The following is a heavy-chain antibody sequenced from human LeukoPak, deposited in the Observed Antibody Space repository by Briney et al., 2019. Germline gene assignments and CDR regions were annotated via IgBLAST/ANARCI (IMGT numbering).Heavy chain of an antibody. CDR3: ARWFCSNTNCYYDY. J-gene: IGHJ4*02. V-gene: IGHV3-7*03. D-gene: IGHD2-2*01. CDR1: GFTFSSYW. Sequence: PGGSLRLSCAASGFTFSSYWMSWVRQAPGKGLEWVANIKQDGSEKYYLDSVKGRFTIFRDNSKNTLYLQMNSLRAEDTAVYYCARWFCSNTNCYYDYWGQGTLVTVSS. CDR2: IKQDGSEK.